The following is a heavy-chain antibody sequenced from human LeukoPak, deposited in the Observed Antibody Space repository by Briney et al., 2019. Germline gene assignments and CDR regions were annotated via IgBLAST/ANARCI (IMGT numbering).Heavy chain of an antibody. J-gene: IGHJ4*02. V-gene: IGHV3-23*01. D-gene: IGHD3-3*01. Sequence: GGSLRLSCAASGFTFSSYAMSWVRQAPGKGLEWVSAISGGGGSTFYADSVKGRFTISRDNSKNTLYLQVNSLRAEDSAVYYCAKAMEDGNADRFDYWGQGTLVTVSS. CDR1: GFTFSSYA. CDR2: ISGGGGST. CDR3: AKAMEDGNADRFDY.